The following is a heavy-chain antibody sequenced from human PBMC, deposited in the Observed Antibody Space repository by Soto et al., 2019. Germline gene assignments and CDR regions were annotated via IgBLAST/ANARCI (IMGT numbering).Heavy chain of an antibody. Sequence: EVQLLESGGVLVQPGESLRLSCAATGFTFRDFAMTWVRQAPGKGLEWVSTITGSGVGMHYADSVKGRFTISRDNSKNTSYLQMNSLRAEDTAVYHCAKTNPSQTHTNGWSDCFATWGHGTLVAVSA. V-gene: IGHV3-23*01. J-gene: IGHJ5*01. CDR3: AKTNPSQTHTNGWSDCFAT. D-gene: IGHD6-19*01. CDR1: GFTFRDFA. CDR2: ITGSGVGM.